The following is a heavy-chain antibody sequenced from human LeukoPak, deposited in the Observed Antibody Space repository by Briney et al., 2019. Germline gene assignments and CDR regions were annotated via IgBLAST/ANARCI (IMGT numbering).Heavy chain of an antibody. Sequence: GGSLRLSCAASGVTVSSNYMSWVRPAPGKGQGWVSVIYSGGSTYYADSVKGRFTISRDNSKHTLYLQMNSLRAEDTAVYYCARDWPPHYGDYGEAFDIWGQGTMVTVSS. V-gene: IGHV3-66*01. J-gene: IGHJ3*02. CDR2: IYSGGST. CDR3: ARDWPPHYGDYGEAFDI. D-gene: IGHD4-17*01. CDR1: GVTVSSNY.